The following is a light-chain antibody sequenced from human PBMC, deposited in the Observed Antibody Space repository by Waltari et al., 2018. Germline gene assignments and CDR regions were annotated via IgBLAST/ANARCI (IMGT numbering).Light chain of an antibody. CDR3: QQYYRSRT. CDR1: QSVLYHSNDKKY. J-gene: IGKJ1*01. V-gene: IGKV4-1*01. CDR2: WAS. Sequence: DIVMTQSPDSLAGSLGERATLNCKSSQSVLYHSNDKKYLAWYQQKPGQPPKLLISWASTRESGVPDRFSGSGSGTDFTLTISRLQAEDVAVYYCQQYYRSRTFGQGTKVEI.